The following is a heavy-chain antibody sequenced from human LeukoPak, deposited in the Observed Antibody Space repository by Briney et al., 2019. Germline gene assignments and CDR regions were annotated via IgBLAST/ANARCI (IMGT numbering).Heavy chain of an antibody. D-gene: IGHD3-22*01. CDR1: GGSISSYY. CDR2: VDHTGST. J-gene: IGHJ4*02. CDR3: ARENSYYDSSGYYYGSGYFDY. Sequence: SETLPLTCTVSGGSISSYYWTWIRQPPGKGLEWIGCVDHTGSTNFNPSLNGRVSISRDTTKNLFSLRLRSVTAADTAVYFCARENSYYDSSGYYYGSGYFDYWGQGTLVTVSS. V-gene: IGHV4-59*01.